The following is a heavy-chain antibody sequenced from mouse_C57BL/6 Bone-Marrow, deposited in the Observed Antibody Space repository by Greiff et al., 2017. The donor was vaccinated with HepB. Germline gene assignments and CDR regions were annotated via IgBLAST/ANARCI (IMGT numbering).Heavy chain of an antibody. CDR2: IYPRSGNT. Sequence: VQLQQSGAELARPGASVKLSCKASGYTFTSYGISWVKQRTGQGLEWIGEIYPRSGNTYYNEKFKGKATLTADKSTSTAYMELRSLTSEDSAVYFCARLGIRGWFAYWGQGTLVTVSA. J-gene: IGHJ3*01. CDR3: ARLGIRGWFAY. D-gene: IGHD2-4*01. CDR1: GYTFTSYG. V-gene: IGHV1-81*01.